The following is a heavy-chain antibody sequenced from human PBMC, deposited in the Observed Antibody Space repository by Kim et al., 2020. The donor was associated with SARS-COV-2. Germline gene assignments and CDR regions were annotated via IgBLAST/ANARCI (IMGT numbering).Heavy chain of an antibody. V-gene: IGHV4-59*01. CDR3: ARAGLATYPRGAFDI. Sequence: PSLKSRVTISVGTSKNQFSLKLSSVTAADTAVYYCARAGLATYPRGAFDIWGQGTMVTVSS. J-gene: IGHJ3*02. D-gene: IGHD5-12*01.